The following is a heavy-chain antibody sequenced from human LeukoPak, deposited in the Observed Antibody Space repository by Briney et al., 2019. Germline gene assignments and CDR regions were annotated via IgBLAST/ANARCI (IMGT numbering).Heavy chain of an antibody. CDR1: GFTFSSYA. V-gene: IGHV3-23*01. D-gene: IGHD2-2*02. CDR3: AKSVCGSTSCYNFDY. Sequence: PGGSLRLSCAASGFTFSSYAMTWVRQAPGKGLEWVSAISGSGGSTYYADSVKGRFTISRDNSKNTLYLQMSSLRAEDTAVYYCAKSVCGSTSCYNFDYWGQGTLVTVSS. J-gene: IGHJ4*02. CDR2: ISGSGGST.